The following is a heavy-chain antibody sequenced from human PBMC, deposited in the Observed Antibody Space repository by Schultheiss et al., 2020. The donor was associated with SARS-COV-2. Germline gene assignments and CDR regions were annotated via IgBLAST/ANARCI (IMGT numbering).Heavy chain of an antibody. CDR2: IYYSGST. CDR3: ARAIYYYDSSGYYYGYYYYGMDV. D-gene: IGHD3-22*01. CDR1: GGSISSVDYY. V-gene: IGHV4-61*08. J-gene: IGHJ6*02. Sequence: SETLSLTCTVSGGSISSVDYYWGYIRQSPGKGLEWIGYIYYSGSTNYNPSLKSRVTISVDTSKNQFSLKLSSVTAADTAVYYCARAIYYYDSSGYYYGYYYYGMDVWGQGTTVTVSS.